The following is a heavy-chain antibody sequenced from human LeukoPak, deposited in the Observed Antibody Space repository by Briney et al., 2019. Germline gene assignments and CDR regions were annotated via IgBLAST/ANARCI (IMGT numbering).Heavy chain of an antibody. CDR1: GFTFRSYA. V-gene: IGHV3-23*01. D-gene: IGHD4/OR15-4a*01. CDR2: ISASGGST. CDR3: AKEVRANDVFDI. Sequence: PGGSLRLSCAGSGFTFRSYAMSWVRQAPGKGLEWVSGISASGGSTYYAAPVKGRFTISRDNYKNTLDLQMNSLRAEDTAVYYCAKEVRANDVFDIWGQGRKVSVSS. J-gene: IGHJ3*02.